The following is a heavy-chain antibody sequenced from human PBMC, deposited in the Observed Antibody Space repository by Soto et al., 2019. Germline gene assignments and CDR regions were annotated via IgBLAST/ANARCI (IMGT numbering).Heavy chain of an antibody. V-gene: IGHV3-13*01. J-gene: IGHJ4*02. CDR2: IGTSGDT. Sequence: EVQLVESGGGLVQHGGSLRLSCAASGFTFSSYDMHWVRQATGKGLEWVSGIGTSGDTYYPGSVKGRFTIDRENAKNPLYLQMNSLRDGYTAVYYCARGPYGVGSPNAHYYFDYWGQGTLVTVSS. D-gene: IGHD3-10*01. CDR1: GFTFSSYD. CDR3: ARGPYGVGSPNAHYYFDY.